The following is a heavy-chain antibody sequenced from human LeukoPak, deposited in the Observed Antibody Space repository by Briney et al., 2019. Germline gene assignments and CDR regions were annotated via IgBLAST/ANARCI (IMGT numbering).Heavy chain of an antibody. J-gene: IGHJ6*03. CDR2: IYYSGST. CDR3: ARVRYYYYYMDV. V-gene: IGHV4-39*07. CDR1: SGSISSSSYY. Sequence: SETLSLTCTVSSGSISSSSYYWVWIRQPPGKGLEWIGSIYYSGSTNYNPSLKSRVTISVDTSKNQFSLKLSSVTAADTAVYYCARVRYYYYYMDVWGKGTTVTVSS.